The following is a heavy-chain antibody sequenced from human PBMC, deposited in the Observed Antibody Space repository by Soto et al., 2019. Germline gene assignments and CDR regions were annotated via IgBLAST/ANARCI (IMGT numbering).Heavy chain of an antibody. CDR1: GYTFTSYD. CDR3: ARKPTGGAVSYYYYMDV. D-gene: IGHD4-17*01. Sequence: GASVKVSCKASGYTFTSYDINWVRQATGQGLEWMGWMNPNSGNTGCAQKFQGRVTMTRNTSISTAYMELSSLRSEDTAVYYCARKPTGGAVSYYYYMDVWGKGTTVTVSS. J-gene: IGHJ6*03. V-gene: IGHV1-8*01. CDR2: MNPNSGNT.